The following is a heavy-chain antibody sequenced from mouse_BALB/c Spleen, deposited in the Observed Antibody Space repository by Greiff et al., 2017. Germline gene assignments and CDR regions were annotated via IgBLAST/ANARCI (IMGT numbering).Heavy chain of an antibody. J-gene: IGHJ4*01. Sequence: EVKLMESGPGLVKPSQSLSLTCTVTGYSITSDYAWNWIRQFPGNKLEWMGYISYSGSTSYNPSLKSRISITRDTSKNQFFLQLNSVTTEDTATYYCARKRVSMITTDYAMDYWGQGTSVTVSS. D-gene: IGHD2-4*01. V-gene: IGHV3-2*02. CDR1: GYSITSDYA. CDR2: ISYSGST. CDR3: ARKRVSMITTDYAMDY.